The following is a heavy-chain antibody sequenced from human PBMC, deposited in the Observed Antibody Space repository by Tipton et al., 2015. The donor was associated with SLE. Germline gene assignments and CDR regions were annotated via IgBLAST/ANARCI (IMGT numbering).Heavy chain of an antibody. CDR3: ASPSSGSYYDWFDP. CDR1: GGSISSHY. Sequence: LRLSCTVSGGSISSHYWSWIRQPPGKGLEWIGYIYYSGSTNYNPSLKSRVTISVDTSKNQFSLKLSSVTAADTAVYYCASPSSGSYYDWFDPWGQGILVTVSS. V-gene: IGHV4-59*11. J-gene: IGHJ5*02. CDR2: IYYSGST. D-gene: IGHD1-26*01.